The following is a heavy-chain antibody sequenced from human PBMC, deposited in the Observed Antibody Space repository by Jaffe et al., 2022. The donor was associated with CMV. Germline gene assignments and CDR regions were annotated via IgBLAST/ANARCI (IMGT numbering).Heavy chain of an antibody. J-gene: IGHJ2*01. V-gene: IGHV3-23*01. D-gene: IGHD1-26*01. CDR1: GFTFSSYA. CDR2: ITGSGGST. Sequence: EVQLLESGGGLVQSGGSVRLSCAASGFTFSSYAMSWVRQAPGKGLEWVSAITGSGGSTFYADSVKGRFTISRDNSKNTVYLQMNNLSAEDTAIVYCAKGRSGFPNWFFDLWGRGTRVTVSS. CDR3: AKGRSGFPNWFFDL.